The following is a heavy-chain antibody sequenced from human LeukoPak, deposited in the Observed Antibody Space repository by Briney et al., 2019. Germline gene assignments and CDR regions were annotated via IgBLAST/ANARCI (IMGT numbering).Heavy chain of an antibody. Sequence: SSETLSLTCTVSGGSISSGSYYWSWIRQPAGKGLEWIGRIYTSGSTNYNPSLKSRVTISVDTSKNQFSLKLSSVTAADTAVYYCARERDSSGWFDYWGQGTLVTVSS. V-gene: IGHV4-61*02. CDR2: IYTSGST. D-gene: IGHD6-19*01. CDR3: ARERDSSGWFDY. J-gene: IGHJ4*02. CDR1: GGSISSGSYY.